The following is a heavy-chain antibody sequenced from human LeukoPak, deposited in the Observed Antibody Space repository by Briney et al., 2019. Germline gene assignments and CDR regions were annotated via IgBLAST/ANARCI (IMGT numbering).Heavy chain of an antibody. CDR3: ALLAVASAFDY. V-gene: IGHV3-48*03. Sequence: GGPLRLSCAVSGFPFSFYEINWVRQARGKGRVWVSNIGSSGRTRYYADSVKARFSISRDIAENSLYLQMNSLRVEDTGVYYCALLAVASAFDYWGQGALVTVSS. J-gene: IGHJ4*02. CDR1: GFPFSFYE. CDR2: IGSSGRTR. D-gene: IGHD6-19*01.